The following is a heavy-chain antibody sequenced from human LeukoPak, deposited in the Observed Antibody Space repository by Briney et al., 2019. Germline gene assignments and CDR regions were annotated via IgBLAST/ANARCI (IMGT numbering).Heavy chain of an antibody. CDR3: ARVLGYCSSTSCYYYYYYGMDV. J-gene: IGHJ6*02. D-gene: IGHD2-2*01. CDR1: GGSFSGYY. Sequence: SETLSLTCAVYGGSFSGYYWSWIRQPPGKGLEWIGEINHSGSTNYNPSLKSRVTISVDTSKNQFSLKLSSVTAADTAVYYCARVLGYCSSTSCYYYYYYGMDVWGQGTTVTVSS. CDR2: INHSGST. V-gene: IGHV4-34*01.